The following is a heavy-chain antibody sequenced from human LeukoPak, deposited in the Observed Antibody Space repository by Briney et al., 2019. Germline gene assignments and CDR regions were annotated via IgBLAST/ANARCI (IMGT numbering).Heavy chain of an antibody. CDR3: AXLXAXXGDYGSPPMDV. CDR2: IYYSGST. J-gene: IGHJ6*02. D-gene: IGHD4-17*01. Sequence: SETLSLTCTVSGGSISGSSYYWGWIRQPPGKGLEWIGSIYYSGSTYYNPSLKSRVTISVDTSKNQFSLKLSSVTAADTAVYYCAXLXAXXGDYGSPPMDVWGQGTTVTVSS. CDR1: GGSISGSSYY. V-gene: IGHV4-39*01.